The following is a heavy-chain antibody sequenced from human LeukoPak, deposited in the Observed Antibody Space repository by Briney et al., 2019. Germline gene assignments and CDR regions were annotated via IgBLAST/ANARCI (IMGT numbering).Heavy chain of an antibody. Sequence: GGSLRLSCAASGFTFSDYYMSWIRQAPGKGLEWVSYISSSGSTIYYADSVKGRFTISRDNAKNSLYLQMNSLRAEDTAVYYCARDRYCSSSSCYTRIGWFDPWGQGTLVTVSS. CDR1: GFTFSDYY. CDR2: ISSSGSTI. D-gene: IGHD2-2*02. V-gene: IGHV3-11*04. CDR3: ARDRYCSSSSCYTRIGWFDP. J-gene: IGHJ5*02.